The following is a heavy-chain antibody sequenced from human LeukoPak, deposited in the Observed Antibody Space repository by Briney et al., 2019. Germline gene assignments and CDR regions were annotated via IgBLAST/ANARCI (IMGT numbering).Heavy chain of an antibody. V-gene: IGHV4-61*02. D-gene: IGHD1-1*01. J-gene: IGHJ6*03. Sequence: SETLSLTCTVSGGSISSGSYYWSWIRQPAGKGLEWIGRIYTSGSTNYNPSLKSRVTISVDTSKNRFSLKLSSVTAADTAVYYCARSLEGPHPYYYYYMDVWGKGTTVTISS. CDR3: ARSLEGPHPYYYYYMDV. CDR1: GGSISSGSYY. CDR2: IYTSGST.